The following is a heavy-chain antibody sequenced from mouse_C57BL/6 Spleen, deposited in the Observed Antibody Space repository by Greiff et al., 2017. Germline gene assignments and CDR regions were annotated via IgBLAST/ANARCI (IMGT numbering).Heavy chain of an antibody. CDR1: GYTFTSYW. D-gene: IGHD1-1*01. CDR2: IYPSDSET. J-gene: IGHJ2*01. V-gene: IGHV1-61*01. CDR3: ARSLYYYGSSYLDY. Sequence: QVQLKQPGAELVRPGSSVKLSCKASGYTFTSYWMDWVKQRPGQGLEWIGNIYPSDSETHYNQKFKDKATLTVDKSSSTAYMQLSSLTSEDSAVYYCARSLYYYGSSYLDYWGQGTTLTVSS.